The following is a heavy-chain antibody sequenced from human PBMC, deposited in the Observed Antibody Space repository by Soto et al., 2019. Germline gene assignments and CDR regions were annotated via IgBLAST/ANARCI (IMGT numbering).Heavy chain of an antibody. CDR2: ISGSRGYI. V-gene: IGHV3-11*06. Sequence: RVSLRVSCTASGFTFSDYYMSWIRQAPGKGLEWVSYISGSRGYIYYGDSVKGRFTISRDNAKNSVVLQMNNLRAEDTAVYYCARDWAADLDYWGPG. CDR1: GFTFSDYY. CDR3: ARDWAADLDY. D-gene: IGHD6-13*01. J-gene: IGHJ4*02.